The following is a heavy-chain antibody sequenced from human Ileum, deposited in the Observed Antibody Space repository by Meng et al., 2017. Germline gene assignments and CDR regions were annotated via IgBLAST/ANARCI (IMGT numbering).Heavy chain of an antibody. J-gene: IGHJ4*02. CDR2: IYYSGST. V-gene: IGHV4-30-4*01. CDR1: GGSISTGDYY. D-gene: IGHD2-15*01. CDR3: ARDRGGSYYFDY. Sequence: QVQLQESGLGLLKSSQTLSLTCTVSGGSISTGDYYWSWVRQPPGKGLEWIGYIYYSGSTYYNPSLKSRAIMSVDTSKNHFSLKLSSVTAADTAVYYCARDRGGSYYFDYWGQGTLVTVSS.